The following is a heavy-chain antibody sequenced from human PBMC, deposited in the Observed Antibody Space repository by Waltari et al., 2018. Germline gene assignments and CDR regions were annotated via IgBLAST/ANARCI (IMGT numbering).Heavy chain of an antibody. Sequence: QVQLVQSGAEVKKPGASVKVSCKASGYPFTSYDLHWVRQATGQGLAGMGWRNPNRCNTGYAQKFQGRVTMTRNTSISTAYMERSSLRSEDTAVYYCARVRSRPAAILHAFDSWGQGTMVTVSS. V-gene: IGHV1-8*01. J-gene: IGHJ3*02. D-gene: IGHD2-2*02. CDR1: GYPFTSYD. CDR3: ARVRSRPAAILHAFDS. CDR2: RNPNRCNT.